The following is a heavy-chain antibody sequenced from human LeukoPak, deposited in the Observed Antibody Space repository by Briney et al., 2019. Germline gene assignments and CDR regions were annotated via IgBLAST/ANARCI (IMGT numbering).Heavy chain of an antibody. D-gene: IGHD5-18*01. CDR3: ARDGGYSYGITYYYYYGMDV. CDR2: INPISGGT. V-gene: IGHV1-2*02. J-gene: IGHJ6*02. Sequence: EASVKVSCKASGYTFSAYYIHWVRQAPGQGLEWMGWINPISGGTNFAQKFQGRVTLTRDTSIGTAYMELSRLRSDDTAVYYCARDGGYSYGITYYYYYGMDVWGQGTTVTVSS. CDR1: GYTFSAYY.